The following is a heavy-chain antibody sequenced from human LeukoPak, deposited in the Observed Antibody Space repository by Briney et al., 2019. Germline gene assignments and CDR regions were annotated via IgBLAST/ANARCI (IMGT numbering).Heavy chain of an antibody. CDR3: GRGSVGFGELNY. CDR2: ISYDGSNK. J-gene: IGHJ4*02. V-gene: IGHV3-30-3*01. D-gene: IGHD3-10*01. CDR1: GFPFSSYA. Sequence: GRSLRLSCAASGFPFSSYAMHWVRQGPGKGLEWVAVISYDGSNKFYADSVKGRFTLSRDNSKNTLYLQMNSLRIEDTAVYYCGRGSVGFGELNYWGQGTLVTVSS.